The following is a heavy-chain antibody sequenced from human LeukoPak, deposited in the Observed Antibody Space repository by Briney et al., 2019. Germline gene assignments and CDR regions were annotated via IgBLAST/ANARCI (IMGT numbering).Heavy chain of an antibody. CDR3: ARRGRDGYSP. Sequence: PSETLSLTRTVSGGSISSYYWSWIRQPPGKGLEWIGYIYYSGSTNYNPSLKSRVTISVDTSKNQFSLKLSSVTAADTAVYYCARRGRDGYSPWGQGTLVTVSS. D-gene: IGHD5-24*01. CDR1: GGSISSYY. CDR2: IYYSGST. V-gene: IGHV4-59*01. J-gene: IGHJ5*02.